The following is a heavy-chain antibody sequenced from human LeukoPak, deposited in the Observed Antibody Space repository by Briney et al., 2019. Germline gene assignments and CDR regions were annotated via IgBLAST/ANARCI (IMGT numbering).Heavy chain of an antibody. D-gene: IGHD1-26*01. Sequence: PGGALRLSCAASGFTFSSYWMHWVRQVPGKGLVWVSRISSDGTTSSHADSVKGRFTISRDNAKNTMYLQMNGLRAEDTALYYCARNSGSYYDVYYMDVWGKGTTVTVSS. CDR3: ARNSGSYYDVYYMDV. J-gene: IGHJ6*03. V-gene: IGHV3-74*01. CDR2: ISSDGTTS. CDR1: GFTFSSYW.